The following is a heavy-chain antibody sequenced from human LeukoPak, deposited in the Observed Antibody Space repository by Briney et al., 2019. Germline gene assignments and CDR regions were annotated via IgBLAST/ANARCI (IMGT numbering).Heavy chain of an antibody. D-gene: IGHD2-8*01. J-gene: IGHJ4*02. CDR3: AKDLAGCSDS. CDR1: GFTFSSFP. Sequence: PGGSLRLSCAASGFTFSSFPMTWVRLPPGKGLEWVSTITGSGGSTYYAESVKGRFTISRDNSKNTLYLQMNSLRGEDTALYFCAKDLAGCSDSWGQGTLVTVSS. V-gene: IGHV3-23*01. CDR2: ITGSGGST.